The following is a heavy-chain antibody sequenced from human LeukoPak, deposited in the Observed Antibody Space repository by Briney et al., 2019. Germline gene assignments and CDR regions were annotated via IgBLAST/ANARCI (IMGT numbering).Heavy chain of an antibody. CDR1: GFTFSSYG. Sequence: GGSLRLSCAASGFTFSSYGMSWVRQAPGKGLEWVSAISGSGGSTYYADSVKGRFTISRDNSKNTLYLQMNSLRAEDTAVYYCARGRYSYGYIDYWGQGTLVTVSS. V-gene: IGHV3-23*01. CDR3: ARGRYSYGYIDY. CDR2: ISGSGGST. J-gene: IGHJ4*02. D-gene: IGHD5-18*01.